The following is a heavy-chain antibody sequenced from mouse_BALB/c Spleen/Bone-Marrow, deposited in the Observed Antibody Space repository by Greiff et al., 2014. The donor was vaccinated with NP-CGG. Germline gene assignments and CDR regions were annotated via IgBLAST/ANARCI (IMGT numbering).Heavy chain of an antibody. V-gene: IGHV1S81*02. D-gene: IGHD1-1*01. Sequence: VQLQQSGAELVKPGASVKLSCKASGYTFTRYYMYWVKQRPGQGPEWIGEINPTNGGTNFNEKFKSKATLTVDKSSSTAYMQLSSLTSEDSAVYYCTRSNYGYWYFDVWGAGITVTVSS. CDR2: INPTNGGT. J-gene: IGHJ1*01. CDR3: TRSNYGYWYFDV. CDR1: GYTFTRYY.